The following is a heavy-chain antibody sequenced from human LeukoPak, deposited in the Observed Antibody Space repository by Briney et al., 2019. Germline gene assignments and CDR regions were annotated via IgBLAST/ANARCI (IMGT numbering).Heavy chain of an antibody. V-gene: IGHV7-4-1*02. CDR1: GYIFTSYA. J-gene: IGHJ5*02. CDR3: ARIRIGQQLDVNWFDP. D-gene: IGHD6-13*01. Sequence: GASVKVSCKASGYIFTSYAMNWVRQAPGQGLEWMGWINTNTGNPTYAQGFTGRFVFSLDTSVSTAYLQISSLKAEDTAEYYCARIRIGQQLDVNWFDPWGQGTLVTVSS. CDR2: INTNTGNP.